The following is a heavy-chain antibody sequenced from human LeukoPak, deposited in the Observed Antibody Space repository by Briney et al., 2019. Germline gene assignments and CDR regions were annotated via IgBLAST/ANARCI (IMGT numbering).Heavy chain of an antibody. V-gene: IGHV1-18*01. J-gene: IGHJ4*02. CDR1: GYTFTSYG. D-gene: IGHD5-24*01. CDR3: ARVGATIDTDGYNYGISRF. Sequence: ASVKASCKASGYTFTSYGISWVRQAPGQGLEWMGWISAYNGNTNYAQKLQGRVTMTTDTSTSTAYMELRSLRSDDTAVYYCARVGATIDTDGYNYGISRFWGQGTLVTVSS. CDR2: ISAYNGNT.